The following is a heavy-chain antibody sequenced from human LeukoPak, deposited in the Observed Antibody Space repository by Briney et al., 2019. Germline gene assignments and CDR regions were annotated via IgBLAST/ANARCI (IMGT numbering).Heavy chain of an antibody. D-gene: IGHD3-9*01. CDR1: GFTFSNYA. CDR2: ITGSGTNR. V-gene: IGHV3-23*01. Sequence: GGSLRLSCVASGFTFSNYAMSWVRQAPGKGLEWVSAITGSGTNRYYADSLRGRFTTSRDNSKNTVFLQMNSLRHEDTAIYYCVIWGDYDVLTGYYVPDYWGQGTLVTV. J-gene: IGHJ4*02. CDR3: VIWGDYDVLTGYYVPDY.